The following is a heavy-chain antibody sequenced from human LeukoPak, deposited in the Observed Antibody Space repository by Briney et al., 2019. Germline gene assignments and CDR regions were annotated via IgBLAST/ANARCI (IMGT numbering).Heavy chain of an antibody. CDR3: ARGVTLWHYWFDP. Sequence: PGGSLRLSCAASGFTFSSYGMHWVRQAPGKGLEWVAVIWYDGSNKYYADSVKGRFTISRDNSKNTLYLQMGSLRAEDMAVYYCARGVTLWHYWFDPWGQGTLVTVSS. CDR1: GFTFSSYG. J-gene: IGHJ5*02. D-gene: IGHD2-21*01. CDR2: IWYDGSNK. V-gene: IGHV3-33*01.